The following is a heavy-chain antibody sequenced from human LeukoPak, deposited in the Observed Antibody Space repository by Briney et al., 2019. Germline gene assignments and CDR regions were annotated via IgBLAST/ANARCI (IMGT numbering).Heavy chain of an antibody. D-gene: IGHD3-10*01. J-gene: IGHJ4*02. CDR3: AKGITMVRGPEPNFDY. V-gene: IGHV3-30*18. CDR1: GFTFSSYG. Sequence: GRSLRLSCAASGFTFSSYGMHWVRQAPGKGLEWVAVISYDGSNKYYADSVKGRFTISRDNSKNTLYLQMNSLRAEDTAVYYRAKGITMVRGPEPNFDYWGQGTLVTVSS. CDR2: ISYDGSNK.